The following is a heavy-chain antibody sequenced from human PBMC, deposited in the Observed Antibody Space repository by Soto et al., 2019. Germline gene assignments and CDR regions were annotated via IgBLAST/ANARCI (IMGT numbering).Heavy chain of an antibody. CDR3: ASHVLGWYSPLAY. CDR2: IYYSGST. Sequence: QLQLQESGPGLVKPSETLSLTCTVSGGSISSSSYYWGWIRQPPGKGLEWIGSIYYSGSTYYNPSLKRRVTISVDTSKTQCSLKLSSVTAADTAVYYCASHVLGWYSPLAYWGQGTLVTVSS. CDR1: GGSISSSSYY. J-gene: IGHJ4*02. D-gene: IGHD6-19*01. V-gene: IGHV4-39*01.